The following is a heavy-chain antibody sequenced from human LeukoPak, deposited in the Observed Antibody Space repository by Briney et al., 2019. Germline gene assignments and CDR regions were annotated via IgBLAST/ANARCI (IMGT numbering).Heavy chain of an antibody. CDR2: ISYDGSNK. D-gene: IGHD4-17*01. CDR1: GFTFSNYG. V-gene: IGHV3-30*18. Sequence: GGSLRLSCSASGFTFSNYGMHWVRQAPGKGLEWVAVISYDGSNKYYADSLKGRFIISRDNSKNTLYLQMNSLRPEDTAVYYCAKRGDYADFQYLDSWGQGTLVTVSS. J-gene: IGHJ4*02. CDR3: AKRGDYADFQYLDS.